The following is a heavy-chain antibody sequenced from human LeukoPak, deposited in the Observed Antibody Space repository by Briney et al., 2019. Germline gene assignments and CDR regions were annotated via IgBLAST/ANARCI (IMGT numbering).Heavy chain of an antibody. CDR1: GGTFSSYA. CDR2: IIPIFGTA. CDR3: ARIGIAVAGTGFDP. J-gene: IGHJ5*02. D-gene: IGHD6-19*01. V-gene: IGHV1-69*05. Sequence: SVKVSCKASGGTFSSYAIGWVRQAPGQGLEWMGRIIPIFGTANYAQKFQGRVTITTDESTSTAYMELSSLRSEDTAVYYCARIGIAVAGTGFDPWGQGTLVTVSS.